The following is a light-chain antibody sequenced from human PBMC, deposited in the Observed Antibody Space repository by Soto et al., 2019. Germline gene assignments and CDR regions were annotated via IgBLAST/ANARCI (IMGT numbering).Light chain of an antibody. CDR2: EGN. CDR3: CSYAGTNTCG. V-gene: IGLV2-23*01. J-gene: IGLJ1*01. CDR1: SSDVGSYNL. Sequence: QSALTQPASVSGSPGQSITISCTGTSSDVGSYNLVSWYQQHPGKAPKLMIYEGNKRPSGVSNRFSGSKSANTASLTISGLQTEDEADYYCCSYAGTNTCGFGTGTKLTVL.